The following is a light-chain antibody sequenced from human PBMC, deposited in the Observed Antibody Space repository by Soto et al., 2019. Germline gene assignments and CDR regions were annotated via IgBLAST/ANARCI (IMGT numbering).Light chain of an antibody. V-gene: IGKV1-5*03. J-gene: IGKJ1*01. CDR1: PSISGW. CDR3: QQYSTYLGT. CDR2: KAS. Sequence: DIQMTQSPSTLSASVGDRVTITCRASPSISGWLAWYQHKTGKAPKLLISKASSLESGVPSRFSGSESGTDFTLNISSLQPDDFATYYYQQYSTYLGTFGQGTKVEIK.